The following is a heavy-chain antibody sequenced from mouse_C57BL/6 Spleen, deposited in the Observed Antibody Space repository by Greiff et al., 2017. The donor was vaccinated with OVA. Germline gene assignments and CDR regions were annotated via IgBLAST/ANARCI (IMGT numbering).Heavy chain of an antibody. CDR3: ARDIRAYYAMDY. D-gene: IGHD3-1*01. Sequence: EVHLVESGGGLVKPGGSLKLSCAASGFTFSSYAMSWVRQTPEKRLEWVATISDGGSYTYYPANVKGRFTISRDNAKNNLYLQMSHLKSEDTAMYYCARDIRAYYAMDYWGQGTSVTVSS. CDR2: ISDGGSYT. CDR1: GFTFSSYA. J-gene: IGHJ4*01. V-gene: IGHV5-4*01.